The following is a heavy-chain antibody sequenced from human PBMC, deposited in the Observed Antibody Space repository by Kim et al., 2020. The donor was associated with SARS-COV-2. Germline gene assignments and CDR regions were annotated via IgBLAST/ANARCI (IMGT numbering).Heavy chain of an antibody. D-gene: IGHD6-6*01. Sequence: ASVKVSCKASGYTFTSYGISWVRQAPGQGLEWMGWISAYNGNTNYAQKLQGRVTMTTDTSTSTAYMELRSLRSDDTAVYYCARGQLVLFGDYYYYGMDVWGQGTTVTVPS. CDR3: ARGQLVLFGDYYYYGMDV. J-gene: IGHJ6*02. V-gene: IGHV1-18*01. CDR1: GYTFTSYG. CDR2: ISAYNGNT.